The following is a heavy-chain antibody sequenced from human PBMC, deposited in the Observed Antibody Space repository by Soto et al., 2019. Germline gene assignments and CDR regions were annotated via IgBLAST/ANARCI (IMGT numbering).Heavy chain of an antibody. D-gene: IGHD2-2*01. CDR2: ISANYGNA. CDR1: GGTFSSYA. J-gene: IGHJ5*02. Sequence: SVKVSCKASGGTFSSYAISWVRQAPGQGLEWMGGISANYGNANYAQKLQGRVTMTADESTSTAYMELRSLRSDDTAVYYCARQIIVVVPAAISWFDPWGQGTLVTVSS. V-gene: IGHV1-69*13. CDR3: ARQIIVVVPAAISWFDP.